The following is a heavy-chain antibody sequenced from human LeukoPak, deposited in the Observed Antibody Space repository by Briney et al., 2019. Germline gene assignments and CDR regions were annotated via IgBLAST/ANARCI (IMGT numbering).Heavy chain of an antibody. CDR1: GFSITSGYY. Sequence: SETLSLTCNVSGFSITSGYYWGWIRQPPGKGLEWIGSIYHSGTTHFNPSFKSRVTISVDTSKNQFSLKLNSVTAADTAVYYCARVGITIFGVVIPWFDPWGQGTLVTVSS. CDR2: IYHSGTT. D-gene: IGHD3-3*01. CDR3: ARVGITIFGVVIPWFDP. V-gene: IGHV4-38-2*02. J-gene: IGHJ5*02.